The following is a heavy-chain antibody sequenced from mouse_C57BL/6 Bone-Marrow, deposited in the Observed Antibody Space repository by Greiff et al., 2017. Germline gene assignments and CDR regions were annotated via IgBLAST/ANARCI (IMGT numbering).Heavy chain of an antibody. J-gene: IGHJ2*01. Sequence: EVHLVESGGDLVKPGASLKLSCAASGFTFSSYGMSWVRQTPDKRLEWVATISSGGSYTYYPDSVKGRFTISRDNAKNTLYLQMSSLKSEDTAMYYCARIYYGSSSRDYWGQGTTLTVSS. D-gene: IGHD1-1*01. CDR2: ISSGGSYT. CDR1: GFTFSSYG. CDR3: ARIYYGSSSRDY. V-gene: IGHV5-6*01.